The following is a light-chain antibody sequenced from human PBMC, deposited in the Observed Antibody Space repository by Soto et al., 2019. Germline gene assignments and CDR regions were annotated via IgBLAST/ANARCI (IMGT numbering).Light chain of an antibody. CDR1: SGHGSYA. J-gene: IGLJ2*01. Sequence: QLVLTQSPSASASLGASVKLTCTLSSGHGSYAIAWHQQQPERGPRYLMKVNSDGSHIKGYGIPDRFSGSSSGAERYLTISSLQSDDEADYYCQTWGTGIRVFGGGTKLTVL. CDR3: QTWGTGIRV. V-gene: IGLV4-69*01. CDR2: VNSDGSH.